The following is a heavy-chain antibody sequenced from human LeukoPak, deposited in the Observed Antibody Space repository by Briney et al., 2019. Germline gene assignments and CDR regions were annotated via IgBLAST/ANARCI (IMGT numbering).Heavy chain of an antibody. J-gene: IGHJ4*02. CDR2: ISGSGGST. Sequence: GGSLRLSCAASGFTFSSYAMSWVRQAPGKELEWVSAISGSGGSTYYADSVKGRFTISRDNSKNTLYLQMNSLRAEDTAVYYCAKDIVVVVAANRPRAQPPDYWGQGTLVTVSS. CDR3: AKDIVVVVAANRPRAQPPDY. CDR1: GFTFSSYA. V-gene: IGHV3-23*01. D-gene: IGHD2-15*01.